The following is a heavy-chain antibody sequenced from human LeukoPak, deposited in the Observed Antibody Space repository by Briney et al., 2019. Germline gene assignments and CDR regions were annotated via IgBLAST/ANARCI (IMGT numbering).Heavy chain of an antibody. CDR1: GYTLTELS. CDR2: FDPEDGET. V-gene: IGHV1-24*01. Sequence: ASVKVSCKVSGYTLTELSMHWVPQAPGKRLEWMGGFDPEDGETIYAQKCQGRVTMTEDTSTDTAFMELSSLRSEETAVYYCATVGLLWFGELPDVWGQGTTVTVSS. CDR3: ATVGLLWFGELPDV. D-gene: IGHD3-10*01. J-gene: IGHJ6*02.